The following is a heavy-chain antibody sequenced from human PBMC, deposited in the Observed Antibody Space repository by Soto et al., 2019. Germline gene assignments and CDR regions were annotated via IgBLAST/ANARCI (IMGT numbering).Heavy chain of an antibody. CDR3: AKNGRTHRTIYSSGWYEGDY. Sequence: EVQLLESGGGLVQPGGSLRLSCAASGFTFSSYAMSWVRQAPGKGLEWVSAISGSGGSTYYADSVKGRFTISRDNSKNTLYLQMHSLRAEDTAVYYCAKNGRTHRTIYSSGWYEGDYWGQGTLVTVSS. CDR1: GFTFSSYA. D-gene: IGHD6-19*01. CDR2: ISGSGGST. V-gene: IGHV3-23*01. J-gene: IGHJ4*02.